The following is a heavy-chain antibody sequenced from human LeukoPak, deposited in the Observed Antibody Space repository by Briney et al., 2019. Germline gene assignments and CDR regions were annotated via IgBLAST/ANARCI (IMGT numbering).Heavy chain of an antibody. CDR1: GFTFSSYS. V-gene: IGHV3-23*01. CDR2: IGDSGGAT. CDR3: AKRSCSGGGCNFDY. D-gene: IGHD2-15*01. Sequence: PGGSLRLSCAASGFTFSSYSMSWVRQAPGKGLEWVSAIGDSGGATNCADSVKGRFTISRDNSKNTLYLQMNSLRAEDTAVYYCAKRSCSGGGCNFDYWGQGTLVTVSS. J-gene: IGHJ4*02.